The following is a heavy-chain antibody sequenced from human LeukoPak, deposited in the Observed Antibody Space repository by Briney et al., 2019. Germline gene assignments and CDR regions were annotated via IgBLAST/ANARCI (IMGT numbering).Heavy chain of an antibody. CDR2: LSWNTGSI. J-gene: IGHJ4*02. D-gene: IGHD1-26*01. CDR3: ARDRSGVGATLY. Sequence: GGSLRLSCAASGFTFDDYAMHWDRQAPGKGLEWVSGLSWNTGSIGYADSVKGRFTISRDNAKNSLYLQMNSLRAEDTAVYYCARDRSGVGATLYWGQGTLVTVSS. V-gene: IGHV3-9*01. CDR1: GFTFDDYA.